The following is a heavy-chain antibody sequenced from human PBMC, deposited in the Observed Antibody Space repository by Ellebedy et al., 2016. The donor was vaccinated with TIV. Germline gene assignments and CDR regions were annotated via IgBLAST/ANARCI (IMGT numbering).Heavy chain of an antibody. CDR2: INQDGSVK. CDR3: ATLPRTMESR. J-gene: IGHJ4*02. CDR1: GFSFSDYW. D-gene: IGHD3-10*01. Sequence: GESLKISCVASGFSFSDYWMSWVRQAPGKGLEWVADINQDGSVKFYVDSVKGRFTISRDNAKNSLFLQMNSLRAEDTAVYYCATLPRTMESRWGQGTLVTVSS. V-gene: IGHV3-7*01.